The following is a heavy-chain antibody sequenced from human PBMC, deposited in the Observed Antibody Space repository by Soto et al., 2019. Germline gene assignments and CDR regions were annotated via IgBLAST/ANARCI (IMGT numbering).Heavy chain of an antibody. D-gene: IGHD3-10*01. CDR1: GGSISSSSYY. V-gene: IGHV4-61*05. Sequence: SETLSLTCTVSGGSISSSSYYWGWIRQTPGKGLEWIGSIFHSGSTNYNPSLRSRVSISVDTSRNQFSLRLNSVTAADTAVYYCARVQVARGVTYPFDYWGQGTLVTAPQ. CDR2: IFHSGST. J-gene: IGHJ4*02. CDR3: ARVQVARGVTYPFDY.